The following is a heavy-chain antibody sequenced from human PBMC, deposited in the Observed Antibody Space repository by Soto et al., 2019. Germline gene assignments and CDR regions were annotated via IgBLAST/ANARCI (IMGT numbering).Heavy chain of an antibody. D-gene: IGHD4-17*01. CDR3: AKRTVGWYFDL. V-gene: IGHV3-23*01. CDR1: GFTFSSYA. J-gene: IGHJ2*01. Sequence: EVQLLESGGGLVQPGGSLRLSCAASGFTFSSYAMSWVRQAPGKGLEWVSAIRGSGGSTYYADAVRGRLTISRDNSKSTLYLQMNRLRAEDTAVYYCAKRTVGWYFDLWGRGTLVTVSS. CDR2: IRGSGGST.